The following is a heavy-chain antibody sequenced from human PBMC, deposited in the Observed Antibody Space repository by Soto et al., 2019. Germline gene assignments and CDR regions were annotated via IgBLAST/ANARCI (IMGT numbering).Heavy chain of an antibody. CDR3: AKDSGRGSADYYFDY. CDR2: ISYDGNNK. D-gene: IGHD3-10*01. J-gene: IGHJ4*02. Sequence: GGSLRLSCAASGFTFNTYGMHWVRQAPGKGLERVAVISYDGNNKYHADSVKGRFTISRDNSKNTLYLQMNSLRAEDTVVYYCAKDSGRGSADYYFDYWGQGTLVTVS. V-gene: IGHV3-30*18. CDR1: GFTFNTYG.